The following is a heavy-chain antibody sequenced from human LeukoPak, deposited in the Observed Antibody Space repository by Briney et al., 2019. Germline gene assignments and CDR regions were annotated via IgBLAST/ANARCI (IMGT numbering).Heavy chain of an antibody. CDR2: ITGTGGST. Sequence: GGSLRLSCAASGFTFASYAMSWVRQAPGKGLEWVSCITGTGGSTYYADSVKGRFTISRDKSKNTLYLEMNSLRAEDTAVYYCATPLVPVGNPYWYFDLWGRGTLVTVSS. CDR1: GFTFASYA. CDR3: ATPLVPVGNPYWYFDL. D-gene: IGHD6-13*01. J-gene: IGHJ2*01. V-gene: IGHV3-23*01.